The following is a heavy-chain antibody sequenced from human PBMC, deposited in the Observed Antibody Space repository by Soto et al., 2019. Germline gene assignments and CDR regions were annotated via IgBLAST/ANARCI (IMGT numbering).Heavy chain of an antibody. CDR1: GGSIINGQTY. J-gene: IGHJ4*02. Sequence: SETLSLTCTVSGGSIINGQTYLNWIRQHPERGLEWMGYINYRGTTNYSPALKSRILISIDTSKNQFSLRLTSVTAADTAVYYCARDAPGVAPYWGQGTLVTVSS. CDR2: INYRGTT. D-gene: IGHD2-15*01. V-gene: IGHV4-31*03. CDR3: ARDAPGVAPY.